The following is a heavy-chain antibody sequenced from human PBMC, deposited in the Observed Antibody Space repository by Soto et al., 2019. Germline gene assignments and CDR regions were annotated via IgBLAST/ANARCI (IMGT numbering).Heavy chain of an antibody. D-gene: IGHD3-3*01. Sequence: ASVKVSCKASGGTFSSYAISWVRQAPGQGLEWMGGIIPIFGTANYAQKFQGRVTITADESTSTAYMELSSLRSEDTAVYYCARGDITIFGVVISRVPYGMDVWGQGTTVTVSS. CDR3: ARGDITIFGVVISRVPYGMDV. CDR1: GGTFSSYA. V-gene: IGHV1-69*13. CDR2: IIPIFGTA. J-gene: IGHJ6*02.